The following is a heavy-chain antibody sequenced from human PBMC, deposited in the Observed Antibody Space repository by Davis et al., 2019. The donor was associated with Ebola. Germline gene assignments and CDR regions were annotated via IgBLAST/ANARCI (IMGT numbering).Heavy chain of an antibody. D-gene: IGHD3-10*01. V-gene: IGHV3-21*01. J-gene: IGHJ6*03. CDR2: ISSSSSYI. CDR3: ARDDRLLWFGEYSYYYYMDV. CDR1: GFTFSSYS. Sequence: PGGSLRLSCAASGFTFSSYSMNWVRQAPGKGLEWVSSISSSSSYIYYADSVKGRFTISRDNAKNSLYLQMNSLRTEDTAVYYCARDDRLLWFGEYSYYYYMDVWGKGTMVTVSS.